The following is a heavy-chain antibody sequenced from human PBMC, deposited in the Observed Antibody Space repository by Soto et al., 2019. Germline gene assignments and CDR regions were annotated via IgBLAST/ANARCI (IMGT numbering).Heavy chain of an antibody. Sequence: SLRLSCAASGFTFSDYYMSWIRQAPGKGLEWVSYISSSATIIYYADSVKGRFTISRDNAKNSLSLQMNSLRAEDTAVYYCARGGSSSGGYDYWGQGTMVTVSS. J-gene: IGHJ4*02. V-gene: IGHV3-11*01. D-gene: IGHD2-15*01. CDR3: ARGGSSSGGYDY. CDR2: ISSSATII. CDR1: GFTFSDYY.